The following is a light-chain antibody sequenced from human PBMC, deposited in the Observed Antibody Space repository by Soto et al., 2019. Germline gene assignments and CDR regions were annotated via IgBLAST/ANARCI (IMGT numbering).Light chain of an antibody. V-gene: IGKV1-39*01. J-gene: IGKJ1*01. CDR3: QQSYSTPRT. CDR1: QSISRW. CDR2: DAS. Sequence: DIQMTQSPSSLSASVGDRVTITCRASQSISRWLVWYQQKPGKAPKLLIYDASILKSGVPSRFSGSGSGTDFTLTISSLQPEDFATYYCQQSYSTPRTFGQGTKVDIK.